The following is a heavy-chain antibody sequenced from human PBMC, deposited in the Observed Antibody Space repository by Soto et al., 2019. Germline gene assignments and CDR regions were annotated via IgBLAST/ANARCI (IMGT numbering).Heavy chain of an antibody. V-gene: IGHV1-69*01. CDR3: ARDPGIYCTSSSCHSYFDS. J-gene: IGHJ4*02. D-gene: IGHD2-2*01. Sequence: QVQLVQSGAEVKKPGSSLKLSCRASGGPFTSYSISWLRQAPGQGLEWMGGIIPVFGTTSYAQRLQGRVTITADESTSKAYLNLSSLISEDTAVYYCARDPGIYCTSSSCHSYFDSWGQGTLVTVSS. CDR2: IIPVFGTT. CDR1: GGPFTSYS.